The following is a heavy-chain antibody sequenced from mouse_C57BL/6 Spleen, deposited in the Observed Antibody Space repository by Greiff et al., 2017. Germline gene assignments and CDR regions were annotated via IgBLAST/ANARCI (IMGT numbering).Heavy chain of an antibody. CDR3: ARDGYDYGSIYLFAY. V-gene: IGHV3-1*01. D-gene: IGHD1-1*01. Sequence: EVKLMESGPGMVKPSPSLSLTCTVTGYSITSGYDWHWIRHFPGNKLEWLGYISYSGSTNYNPSFKIRISFTHDTSKNHFFLKLNFVTTEDTATYYCARDGYDYGSIYLFAYWGQGTLVTVSA. J-gene: IGHJ3*01. CDR2: ISYSGST. CDR1: GYSITSGYD.